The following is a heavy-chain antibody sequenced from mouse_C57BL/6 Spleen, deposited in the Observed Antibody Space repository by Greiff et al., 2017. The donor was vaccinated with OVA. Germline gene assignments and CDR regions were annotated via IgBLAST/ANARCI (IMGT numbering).Heavy chain of an antibody. CDR3: ARGGLTIDY. CDR1: GYAFSSSW. J-gene: IGHJ2*01. Sequence: VQLQQSGPELVKPGASVKISCTASGYAFSSSWMHWVKQRPGKGLEWIGRIYPGAGDTNYNGKFKGKATLTADKSSSTAYMQLSSRTSEDSAVYFCARGGLTIDYWGQGTTLTVSS. V-gene: IGHV1-82*01. CDR2: IYPGAGDT. D-gene: IGHD1-3*01.